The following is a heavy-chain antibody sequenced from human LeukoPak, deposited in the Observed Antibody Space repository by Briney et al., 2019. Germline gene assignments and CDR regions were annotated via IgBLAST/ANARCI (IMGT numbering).Heavy chain of an antibody. CDR1: GFTLSSYG. CDR2: IRYDGGNK. CDR3: ARDHLSSGSSPDYYYYYYMDV. V-gene: IGHV3-30*02. Sequence: GGSLRLSCAASGFTLSSYGMHWVRQAPGKGLQWVAFIRYDGGNKYYADSVKGRFTISRDNAKNTLYLQMNSLRAEDTAVYYCARDHLSSGSSPDYYYYYYMDVWGKGTTVTISS. J-gene: IGHJ6*03. D-gene: IGHD6-19*01.